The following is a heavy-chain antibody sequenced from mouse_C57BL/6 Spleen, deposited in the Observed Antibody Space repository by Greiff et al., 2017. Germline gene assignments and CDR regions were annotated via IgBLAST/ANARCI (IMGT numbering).Heavy chain of an antibody. CDR2: IDPETGGT. J-gene: IGHJ4*01. CDR3: TNYRGDAMDY. CDR1: GYTFTDYE. Sequence: QVQLKQSGAELVRPGASVTLSCKASGYTFTDYEMHWVKQTHVHGLEWIGAIDPETGGTAYNQKFKGKAILTADKSSSTAYMELRSLTSEDSAVYYCTNYRGDAMDYWGQGTSVTVSS. D-gene: IGHD2-12*01. V-gene: IGHV1-15*01.